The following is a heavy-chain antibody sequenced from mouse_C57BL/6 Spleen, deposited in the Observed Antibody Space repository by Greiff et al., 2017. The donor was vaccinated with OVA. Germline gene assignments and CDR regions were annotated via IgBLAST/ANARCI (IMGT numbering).Heavy chain of an antibody. CDR2: FYPGSGSI. V-gene: IGHV1-62-2*01. J-gene: IGHJ2*01. CDR3: ARQYYGNLAYYFDY. Sequence: VHLVESGAELVKPGASVKLSCKASGYTFTEYTIHWVKQRSGQGLEWIGWFYPGSGSIKYNEKFKDKATLTADKSSSTVYMELSRLTSEDSAVYFCARQYYGNLAYYFDYWGQGTTLTVSS. CDR1: GYTFTEYT. D-gene: IGHD2-1*01.